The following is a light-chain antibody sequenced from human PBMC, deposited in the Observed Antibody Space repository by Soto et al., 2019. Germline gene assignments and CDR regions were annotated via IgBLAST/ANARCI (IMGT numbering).Light chain of an antibody. J-gene: IGKJ1*01. V-gene: IGKV2-28*01. CDR3: MQGLETPQT. CDR1: QSLLHSNGYNY. Sequence: DIVMTQSPLSLPVTPGEPASISCRSSQSLLHSNGYNYLDWYLQKPGQSPQLLIFLGSYRASGVPDRFSGSGSGTDFTLKISRVEAEDVGVYYCMQGLETPQTFGQGTKVEIK. CDR2: LGS.